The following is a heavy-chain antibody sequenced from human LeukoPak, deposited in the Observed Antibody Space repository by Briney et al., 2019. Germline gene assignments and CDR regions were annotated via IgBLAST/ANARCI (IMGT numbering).Heavy chain of an antibody. CDR1: GGSFSGFY. V-gene: IGHV4-34*01. Sequence: PSETPSLTCAVYGGSFSGFYWTWIRQPPGKGLEWIGEINHSGSTNYNPSLKSRVTISVDTSKNQFSLKLSSVTAADTAVYYCARHQGVVDLWGRGSLVTVSS. CDR3: ARHQGVVDL. CDR2: INHSGST. J-gene: IGHJ2*01. D-gene: IGHD3-3*01.